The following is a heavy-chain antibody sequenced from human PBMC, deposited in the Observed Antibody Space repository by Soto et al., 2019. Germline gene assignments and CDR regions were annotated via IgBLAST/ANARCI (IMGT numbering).Heavy chain of an antibody. CDR2: IYYSGST. CDR1: GGSVSSGSYY. Sequence: QVQLQESGPGLVKPSETLSLTCTVSGGSVSSGSYYWSWIRQPPGKGLEWIGYIYYSGSTNYNPSLKSRVTISVDTSKNQFSLKLSSVTAADTAVYYCARDRLSGSLDYWGQGTLVTVSS. J-gene: IGHJ4*02. D-gene: IGHD3-22*01. V-gene: IGHV4-61*01. CDR3: ARDRLSGSLDY.